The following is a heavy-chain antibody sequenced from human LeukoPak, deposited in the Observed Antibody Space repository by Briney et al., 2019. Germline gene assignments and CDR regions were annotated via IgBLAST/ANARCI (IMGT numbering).Heavy chain of an antibody. Sequence: PGGSLRLSCAASGFTFSSYAMHWVRQAPGKGLEWVAVISYDGSNKYYADSVKGRFTISRDNSKNTLYLHMNSLRAEDTAVYYCSSSMVRGVIATYYYYGMDVWGQGTTVTVSS. V-gene: IGHV3-30-3*01. CDR3: SSSMVRGVIATYYYYGMDV. CDR2: ISYDGSNK. J-gene: IGHJ6*02. D-gene: IGHD3-10*01. CDR1: GFTFSSYA.